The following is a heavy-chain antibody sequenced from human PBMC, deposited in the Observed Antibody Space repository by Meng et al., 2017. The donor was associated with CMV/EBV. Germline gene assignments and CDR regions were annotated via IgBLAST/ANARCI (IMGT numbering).Heavy chain of an antibody. CDR2: IYYSGST. CDR3: ASGNYDFWSGYYTGIDY. D-gene: IGHD3-3*01. J-gene: IGHJ4*02. CDR1: SISSSSSY. Sequence: SISSSSSYWGWNRQPPGKGLEWIGSIYYSGSTYYNPTLKSRVTISVDTSKNQFSLKLSSVTAADTAVYYCASGNYDFWSGYYTGIDYWGQGTLVTVSS. V-gene: IGHV4-39*07.